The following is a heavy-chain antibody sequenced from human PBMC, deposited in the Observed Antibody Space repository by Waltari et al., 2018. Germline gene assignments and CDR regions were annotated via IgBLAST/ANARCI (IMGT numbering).Heavy chain of an antibody. Sequence: QVQLVQSGAEVTKPGSSVKVYCKASGGTFSSYAISWVRQAPGLGLEWMGGIIPIFGTANYAQKFQGRVTITTDESTSTAYMELSSLRSEDTAVYYCAAYTGVTAFNAFDIWGQGTMVTVSS. J-gene: IGHJ3*02. V-gene: IGHV1-69*05. CDR1: GGTFSSYA. D-gene: IGHD2-21*02. CDR2: IIPIFGTA. CDR3: AAYTGVTAFNAFDI.